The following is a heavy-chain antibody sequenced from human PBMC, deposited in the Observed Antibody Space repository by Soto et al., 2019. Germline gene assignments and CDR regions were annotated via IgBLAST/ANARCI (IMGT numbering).Heavy chain of an antibody. CDR3: ARSYDFWSGYYTENWFDP. CDR1: GYTFTSYD. J-gene: IGHJ5*02. D-gene: IGHD3-3*01. V-gene: IGHV1-8*01. CDR2: MNPNSGNT. Sequence: QVPLVQSGAEVKKPGASVKVSCKASGYTFTSYDINWVRQATGQGLEWMGWMNPNSGNTGYAQKFQGRVTMTRNTSISTAYMELSSLRSEDTAVYYCARSYDFWSGYYTENWFDPWGQGTLVTVSS.